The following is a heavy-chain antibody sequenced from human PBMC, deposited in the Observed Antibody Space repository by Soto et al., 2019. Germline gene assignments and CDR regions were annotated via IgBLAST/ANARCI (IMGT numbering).Heavy chain of an antibody. D-gene: IGHD2-2*02. CDR2: IYTSGST. J-gene: IGHJ5*02. V-gene: IGHV4-4*07. Sequence: SETLSLTCTVSGGSISSYYWSWIRQPAGKGLEWIGRIYTSGSTNYNPSLKSRVTMSVDTSKNQFSLKLSSVTAADTAVYYCARGIVVVPAAIKGWFDPWGQGTLVTVSS. CDR3: ARGIVVVPAAIKGWFDP. CDR1: GGSISSYY.